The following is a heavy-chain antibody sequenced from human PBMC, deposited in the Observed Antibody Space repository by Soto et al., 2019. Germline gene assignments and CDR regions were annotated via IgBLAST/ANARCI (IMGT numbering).Heavy chain of an antibody. Sequence: ASVKVSCKASGYTFTSYAMHWVRQAPGQRLEWMGWINSGNGNTKYSQKFQGRVTITRDTSASTAYMELSSLRSEDTAVYYCAREVITIFGVVISFDYWGQGTLVTVSS. J-gene: IGHJ4*02. CDR1: GYTFTSYA. V-gene: IGHV1-3*01. D-gene: IGHD3-3*01. CDR3: AREVITIFGVVISFDY. CDR2: INSGNGNT.